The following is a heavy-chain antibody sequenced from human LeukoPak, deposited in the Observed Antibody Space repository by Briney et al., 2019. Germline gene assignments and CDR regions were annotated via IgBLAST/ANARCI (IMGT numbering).Heavy chain of an antibody. Sequence: GGSLRLSCSASGFTFSSYAMSSVRQAPGKGLEWVSAIIGSGGSTYYADSVKGRFTISRDNSKNPLYLQMNSLRAEDTAVYYCAKQMTLDSDFWSGYLFDYWGQGTLVTVSS. CDR3: AKQMTLDSDFWSGYLFDY. CDR2: IIGSGGST. J-gene: IGHJ4*02. CDR1: GFTFSSYA. D-gene: IGHD3-3*01. V-gene: IGHV3-23*01.